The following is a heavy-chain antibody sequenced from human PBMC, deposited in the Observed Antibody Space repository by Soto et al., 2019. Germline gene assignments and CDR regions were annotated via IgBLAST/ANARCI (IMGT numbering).Heavy chain of an antibody. V-gene: IGHV1-2*02. CDR3: ATSSDWSPLLDY. D-gene: IGHD6-19*01. CDR1: RSTFTNFY. CDR2: INNGGGT. J-gene: IGHJ4*02. Sequence: ASVKVSCKASRSTFTNFYLHWVRQAPGQRPEWMGWINNGGGTIYAQKFQGRLTMTRDTSITTAYMELSRLSSDDTAFYYCATSSDWSPLLDYWGQGTLVTASS.